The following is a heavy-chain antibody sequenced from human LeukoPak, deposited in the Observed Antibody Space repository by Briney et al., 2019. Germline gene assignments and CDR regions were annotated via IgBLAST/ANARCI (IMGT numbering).Heavy chain of an antibody. D-gene: IGHD6-19*01. CDR2: INHSGST. V-gene: IGHV4-34*01. CDR1: GGSFSGYY. CDR3: ATGRIAVAGASTSLFDIDY. Sequence: PSETLSLTCAVYGGSFSGYYWSWIRQPPGKGLEWIGEINHSGSTNYNPSLKSRVTISVDTSKNQFSLKLSSVTAADTAVYYCATGRIAVAGASTSLFDIDYWGQGTLVTVSS. J-gene: IGHJ4*02.